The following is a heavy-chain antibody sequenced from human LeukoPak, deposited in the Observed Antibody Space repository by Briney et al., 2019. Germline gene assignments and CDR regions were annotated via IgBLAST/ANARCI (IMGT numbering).Heavy chain of an antibody. CDR1: GYTFTSYG. D-gene: IGHD3-22*01. Sequence: ASVKVSCKASGYTFTSYGISWVRQAPGQGLEWIGGIIPIFGTANYAQKFQGRVTITADESTSTAYMELSSLRSEDTAVYYCARDQDSSGYYFDYWGQGTLVTVSS. CDR2: IIPIFGTA. J-gene: IGHJ4*02. V-gene: IGHV1-69*13. CDR3: ARDQDSSGYYFDY.